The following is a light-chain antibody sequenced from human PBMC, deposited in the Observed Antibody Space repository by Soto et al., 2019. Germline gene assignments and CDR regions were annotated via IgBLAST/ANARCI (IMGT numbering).Light chain of an antibody. CDR3: MQALQTPLT. CDR2: LGS. V-gene: IGKV2-28*01. CDR1: QSLLHSNGYNY. J-gene: IGKJ4*01. Sequence: DIVMTQSPLSLPVTPGEPASIYCRSSQSLLHSNGYNYLDWYLQKPGQSPQLLIYLGSNRASGVPDRFSGSGSGTDFTLKISRVEAEDVGVYYFMQALQTPLTLGGGTQVEIK.